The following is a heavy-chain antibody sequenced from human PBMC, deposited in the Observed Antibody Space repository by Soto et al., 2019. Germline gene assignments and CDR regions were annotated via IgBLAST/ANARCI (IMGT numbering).Heavy chain of an antibody. J-gene: IGHJ5*02. CDR2: IYYSGST. CDR3: ARERSSWWNWFDP. D-gene: IGHD6-13*01. CDR1: GGSISSGDYY. V-gene: IGHV4-30-4*01. Sequence: SETLSLTCTVSGGSISSGDYYWSWIRQPPGKGLEWIGDIYYSGSTYYNPSLKSRVTISVDTSKNQFSLKLSSVTAADTAVYYCARERSSWWNWFDPWGQGTLVTVSS.